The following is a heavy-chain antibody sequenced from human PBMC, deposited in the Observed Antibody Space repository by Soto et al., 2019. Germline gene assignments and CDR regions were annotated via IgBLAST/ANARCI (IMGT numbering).Heavy chain of an antibody. V-gene: IGHV3-33*01. CDR3: ARGRVDGGELDL. D-gene: IGHD1-26*01. CDR1: GFTFRTYG. Sequence: VQLVASGGGVVQPGRSLRLSCAASGFTFRTYGMYWVRQAPGKGLEWVAVIWYDASNKCYADSVKGRFTISRDNSENTLYLQMNSPRAEDTAVYYFARGRVDGGELDLWCQGNLVTVSS. J-gene: IGHJ4*02. CDR2: IWYDASNK.